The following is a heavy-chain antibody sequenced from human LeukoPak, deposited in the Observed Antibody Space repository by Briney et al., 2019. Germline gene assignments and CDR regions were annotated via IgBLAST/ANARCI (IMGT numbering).Heavy chain of an antibody. D-gene: IGHD5-24*01. J-gene: IGHJ3*02. V-gene: IGHV3-30*02. Sequence: GGSPRLSCAASGFTFSTYGMHWVRQAPGKGLEWVAFIRYDGINKYYPDSVKGRFTISRDNSKNTLYLQMNSLRSEDTAVYYCVRVRDGYNDAYDIWGQGTMVTVPS. CDR2: IRYDGINK. CDR3: VRVRDGYNDAYDI. CDR1: GFTFSTYG.